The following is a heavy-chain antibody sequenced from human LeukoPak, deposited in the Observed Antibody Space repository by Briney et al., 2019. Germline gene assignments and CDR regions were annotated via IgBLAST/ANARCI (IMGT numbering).Heavy chain of an antibody. D-gene: IGHD3-9*01. V-gene: IGHV3-21*01. J-gene: IGHJ4*02. CDR1: GFTFSSYS. CDR2: ISSSSSYI. Sequence: TGGSLRLSCAASGFTFSSYSMSWVRQAPGKGLEWVSSISSSSSYIYYADSVKGRFTISRDNAKNSLYLQMNSLRAEDTAVYYCARGGSSYYDILTGPLSPLDYWGQGTLVTVSS. CDR3: ARGGSSYYDILTGPLSPLDY.